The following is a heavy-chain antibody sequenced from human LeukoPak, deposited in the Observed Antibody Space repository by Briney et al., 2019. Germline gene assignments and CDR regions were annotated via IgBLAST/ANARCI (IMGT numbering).Heavy chain of an antibody. Sequence: SETLSLTCTVAGGSISSSNYYWGWIRQPPGKGLEWIGTVYYNGGTYYNPSLKSRVIISVDTSKNQFSLKLNSVTAADTAVYYCARHHRDYPQRPFDFWGQGTLVTASS. V-gene: IGHV4-39*01. D-gene: IGHD4/OR15-4a*01. CDR3: ARHHRDYPQRPFDF. CDR2: VYYNGGT. CDR1: GGSISSSNYY. J-gene: IGHJ4*02.